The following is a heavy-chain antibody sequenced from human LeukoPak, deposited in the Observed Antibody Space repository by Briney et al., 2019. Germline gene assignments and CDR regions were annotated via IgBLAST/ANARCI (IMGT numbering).Heavy chain of an antibody. CDR3: AKGDLEN. J-gene: IGHJ4*02. V-gene: IGHV3-7*01. CDR2: MTHDGSDE. CDR1: GFTVNYW. Sequence: GGSLRLSGAASGFTVNYWMSWARQAPGKGLEWVATMTHDGSDEYYLDSVKGRFTISRDSAKNSISLRVEDTSTYYCAKGDLENWGQGTLVTVSS.